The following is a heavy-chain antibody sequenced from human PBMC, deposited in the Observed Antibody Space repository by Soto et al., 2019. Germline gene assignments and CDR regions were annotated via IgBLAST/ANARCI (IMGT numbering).Heavy chain of an antibody. J-gene: IGHJ4*02. CDR2: IIPIFGTT. Sequence: ASVKVSCKASGCTFSRSGISWVRQAPRQGLEWMGGIIPIFGTTNYAQKFKGRVTVTADESTSTAFMELSNLRSEDTAVYYCAGSRDFDYIWGSYHFDYWGQGTLVTVSS. D-gene: IGHD3-16*02. CDR1: GCTFSRSG. CDR3: AGSRDFDYIWGSYHFDY. V-gene: IGHV1-69*13.